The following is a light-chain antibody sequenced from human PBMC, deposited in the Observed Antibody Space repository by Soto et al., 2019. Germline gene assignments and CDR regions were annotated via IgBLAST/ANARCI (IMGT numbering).Light chain of an antibody. CDR2: DVS. J-gene: IGLJ1*01. V-gene: IGLV2-14*01. Sequence: QSALTQPASMSGSPGQSVTISCAGTSNDIGGYNYVSWYQHHPGTAPKLIFYDVSSRPSGVSHRFSGSKSGNTASLTISGLQAEDEADYYCSSFSVASPLFGTGTKVTVL. CDR1: SNDIGGYNY. CDR3: SSFSVASPL.